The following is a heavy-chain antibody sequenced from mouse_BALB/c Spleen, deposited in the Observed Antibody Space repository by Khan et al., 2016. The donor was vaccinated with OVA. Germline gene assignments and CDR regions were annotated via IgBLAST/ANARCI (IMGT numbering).Heavy chain of an antibody. CDR2: ISTYYGDV. V-gene: IGHV1S137*01. CDR3: ARGGGGNRFAY. Sequence: QVQLKESGAELVRPGVSVKISCKGSGYTFTDFTMHWVKQSHAKSLEWIGVISTYYGDVTYNQKFKGKATMTVDKSSSTAYMELARLTSEDSAIYNCARGGGGNRFAYWGQGTLVTVSA. CDR1: GYTFTDFT. J-gene: IGHJ3*01.